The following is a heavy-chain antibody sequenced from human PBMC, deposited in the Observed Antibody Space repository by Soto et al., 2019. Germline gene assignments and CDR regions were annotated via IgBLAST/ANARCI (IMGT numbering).Heavy chain of an antibody. CDR3: ARASPGYISSCLVY. Sequence: PSETLSLTCAVSGGPFSGFYWNWVRQSPGKGLEWIGEIRPGGSSNYNPALKTRLTLSADTSKKQVSLSLSSVTAADTALYYCARASPGYISSCLVYWGQGTQVTVSS. D-gene: IGHD5-18*01. CDR2: IRPGGSS. V-gene: IGHV4-34*01. CDR1: GGPFSGFY. J-gene: IGHJ4*02.